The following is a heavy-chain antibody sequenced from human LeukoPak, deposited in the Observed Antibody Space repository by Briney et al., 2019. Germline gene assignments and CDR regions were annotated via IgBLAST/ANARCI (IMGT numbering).Heavy chain of an antibody. Sequence: GGALRLSCAASGFTFDDYGMSWVRQAPGKGPEWVSGINWSVGSTGYADSVKGRFTISRDNAKNSLYLQMNSLRAEDTALYYCARDRSIAVAGKDAFDIWGQGTMVTVSS. J-gene: IGHJ3*02. CDR2: INWSVGST. V-gene: IGHV3-20*04. CDR3: ARDRSIAVAGKDAFDI. D-gene: IGHD6-19*01. CDR1: GFTFDDYG.